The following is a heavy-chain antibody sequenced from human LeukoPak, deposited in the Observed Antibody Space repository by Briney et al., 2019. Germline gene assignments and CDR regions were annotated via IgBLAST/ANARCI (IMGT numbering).Heavy chain of an antibody. J-gene: IGHJ4*02. CDR2: IYSDNT. Sequence: CXVSGFTVSSNSMSWVRQAPGKGLEWVSFIYSDNTHYSYSVKGRFTISRDNSKNTLYLQMKRLRAEDRAVYYCARRAGAYSHPYDYWGQGTLVTVSS. D-gene: IGHD4/OR15-4a*01. CDR1: GFTVSSNS. V-gene: IGHV3-53*01. CDR3: ARRAGAYSHPYDY.